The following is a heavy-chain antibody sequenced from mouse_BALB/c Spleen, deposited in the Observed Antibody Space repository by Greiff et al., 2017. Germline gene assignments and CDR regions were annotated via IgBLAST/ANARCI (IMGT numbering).Heavy chain of an antibody. CDR3: ARTVRAMDD. V-gene: IGHV1-7*01. Sequence: QVQLQQSGAELAKPGASVKMSCKASGYTFTSYWMHWVKQRPGQGLEWIGYINPSTGYTEYNQKFKDKATLTADKSSSTAYMQLSSLTSEDSAVYYCARTVRAMDDWGQGTTVTVSS. CDR2: INPSTGYT. CDR1: GYTFTSYW. J-gene: IGHJ4*01. D-gene: IGHD1-1*01.